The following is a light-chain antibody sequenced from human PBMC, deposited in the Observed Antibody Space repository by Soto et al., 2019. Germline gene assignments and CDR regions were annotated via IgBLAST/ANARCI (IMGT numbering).Light chain of an antibody. CDR3: QQYGTSPLT. J-gene: IGKJ4*01. CDR2: AAF. V-gene: IGKV3-20*01. Sequence: EIVLTQSPDILSLSPGESATLSCRARQSVNNWHIGWDQQTPGQAPRLLIHAAFNRATGIPDRFSGSASGTDFTLTISGLEPEDFAVYFCQQYGTSPLTFGGGTKVEMK. CDR1: QSVNNWH.